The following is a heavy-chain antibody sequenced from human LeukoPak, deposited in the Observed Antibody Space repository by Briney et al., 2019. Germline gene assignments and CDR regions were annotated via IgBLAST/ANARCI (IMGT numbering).Heavy chain of an antibody. Sequence: ASVKVSCKASGYTFTGYYMHWVRQALGQGLEWMGWINPNSGGTNYAQKFQGRVTMTRDTSISTAYMELSRLRSDVTAVYYCARGPLTHFGVVASEYFQHWGQGTLVTVSS. CDR3: ARGPLTHFGVVASEYFQH. J-gene: IGHJ1*01. CDR2: INPNSGGT. CDR1: GYTFTGYY. D-gene: IGHD3-3*01. V-gene: IGHV1-2*02.